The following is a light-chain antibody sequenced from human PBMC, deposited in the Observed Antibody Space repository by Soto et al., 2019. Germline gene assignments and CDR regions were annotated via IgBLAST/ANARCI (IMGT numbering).Light chain of an antibody. V-gene: IGLV3-1*01. CDR3: QAWDSSTVI. CDR1: KLGDKY. CDR2: QDR. Sequence: SYELTQPPSVSVSPGQTATITCSGDKLGDKYASWYHQKPGQSPVLVIYQDRKRPSGIHERFSGSNSGNTATLTISGTQAMDEGDYYCQAWDSSTVIFGGGTKLTVL. J-gene: IGLJ2*01.